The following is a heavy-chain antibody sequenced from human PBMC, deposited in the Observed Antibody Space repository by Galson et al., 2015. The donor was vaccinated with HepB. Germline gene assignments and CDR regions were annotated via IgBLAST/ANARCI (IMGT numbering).Heavy chain of an antibody. J-gene: IGHJ6*02. CDR1: GDSVSSNSAA. Sequence: CAISGDSVSSNSAAWNWIRQSPSRGLEWLGRTYYRSKWYNDYAVSVKSRITINPDTSKNQFSLQLNSVTPEDTAVYYCARDFGSSGYYYQYYYYGMDVWGQGTTVTVSS. CDR2: TYYRSKWYN. D-gene: IGHD3-22*01. CDR3: ARDFGSSGYYYQYYYYGMDV. V-gene: IGHV6-1*01.